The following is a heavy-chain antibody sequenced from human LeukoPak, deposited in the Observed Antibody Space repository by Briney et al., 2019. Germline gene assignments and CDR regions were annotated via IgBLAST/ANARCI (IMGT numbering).Heavy chain of an antibody. V-gene: IGHV3-30*18. Sequence: PGGSLRLSCAASGFSFSSYGMHWVRQAPGKGLEWVAAISYDGGNKYYADSVKGRFTISRDNSKNTLYLQMNSLRAEDTAVYYCSKEAYISGFYYFDYWGQGTLVTVSS. J-gene: IGHJ4*02. CDR3: SKEAYISGFYYFDY. D-gene: IGHD6-19*01. CDR1: GFSFSSYG. CDR2: ISYDGGNK.